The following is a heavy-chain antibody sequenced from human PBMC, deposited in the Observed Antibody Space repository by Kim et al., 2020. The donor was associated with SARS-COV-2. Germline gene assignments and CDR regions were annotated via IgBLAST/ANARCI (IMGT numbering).Heavy chain of an antibody. CDR2: INHSGST. Sequence: SETLSLTCAVYGGSFSGYYWSWIRQPPGKGLEWIGEINHSGSTNYNPSLKSRVTISVDTSKNQFSLKLSSVTAADTAVYYCARGGYDYVWGSYRQTYFD. V-gene: IGHV4-34*01. D-gene: IGHD3-16*02. CDR3: ARGGYDYVWGSYRQTYFD. J-gene: IGHJ4*01. CDR1: GGSFSGYY.